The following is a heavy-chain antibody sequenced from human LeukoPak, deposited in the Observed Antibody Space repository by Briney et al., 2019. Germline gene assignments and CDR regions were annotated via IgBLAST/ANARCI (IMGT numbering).Heavy chain of an antibody. CDR2: IYYSGGT. CDR1: GGSISSSSSY. Sequence: SETLSLTCTVSGGSISSSSSYWGWIRQPPGKGLEWIGTIYYSGGTYYNPSLKSRVTISVDTSKNQFSLNLSSVTPADTVVYYCASYCTTTTCRPFDYWGQGTLVTVSS. J-gene: IGHJ4*02. V-gene: IGHV4-39*01. D-gene: IGHD2-2*01. CDR3: ASYCTTTTCRPFDY.